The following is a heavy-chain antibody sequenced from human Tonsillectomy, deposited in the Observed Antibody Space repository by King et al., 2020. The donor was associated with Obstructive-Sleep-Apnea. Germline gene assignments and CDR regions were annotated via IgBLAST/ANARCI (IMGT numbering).Heavy chain of an antibody. D-gene: IGHD1-26*01. J-gene: IGHJ6*02. CDR1: GFTFSSYG. V-gene: IGHV3-30*18. Sequence: HVQLVESGGGVVQPGRSLRLSCAASGFTFSSYGMHWVRQAPGKGLEWVAVISYDGSNKYYADSVKGRFTISRDNSKNTLYLQMNSLRAEDTAVYYCAKDRYRNNYEYYYGMDVWGQGTTVTVSS. CDR3: AKDRYRNNYEYYYGMDV. CDR2: ISYDGSNK.